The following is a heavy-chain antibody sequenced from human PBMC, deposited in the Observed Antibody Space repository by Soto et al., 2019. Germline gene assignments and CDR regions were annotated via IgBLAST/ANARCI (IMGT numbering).Heavy chain of an antibody. Sequence: QVQLSQFGAEVKKPGASVKVSCKASGYSFTNFHIHWVRQAPGQGLEWMGMIDPSGGITRDAQRLQGRITMTRDASTRTVYMELRSLTSEDTAVYYCAREVIGHDNYETIGYYFDHWGQGTLVTVSS. CDR2: IDPSGGIT. D-gene: IGHD3-22*01. J-gene: IGHJ4*02. V-gene: IGHV1-46*01. CDR1: GYSFTNFH. CDR3: AREVIGHDNYETIGYYFDH.